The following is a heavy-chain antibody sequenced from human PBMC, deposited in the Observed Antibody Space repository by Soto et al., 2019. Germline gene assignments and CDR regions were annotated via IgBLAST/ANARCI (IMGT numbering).Heavy chain of an antibody. Sequence: ASVKVSCKASRYTFTSYYIHWVRQAPGQGLEWMGWINPNNGYTKYTQKFQGRVTVTRDTSITTAYLELTRLQSDDTAVYYCAKAKFDFWSGYWSPSLDFWGQGTLVTVSS. CDR1: RYTFTSYY. CDR2: INPNNGYT. V-gene: IGHV1-2*02. CDR3: AKAKFDFWSGYWSPSLDF. D-gene: IGHD3-3*01. J-gene: IGHJ4*02.